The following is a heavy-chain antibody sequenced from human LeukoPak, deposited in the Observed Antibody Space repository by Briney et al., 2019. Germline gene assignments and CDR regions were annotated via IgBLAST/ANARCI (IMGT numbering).Heavy chain of an antibody. V-gene: IGHV3-21*01. J-gene: IGHJ3*01. CDR2: ISSTSTSV. CDR3: ARGFRAFDF. CDR1: GFTFSSHT. Sequence: GGSLRLSCAASGFTFSSHTMNWVRQAPGKGLEWVSSISSTSTSVYHADSVKGRFTISRDNTKNSLYLQMDSLRAEDTAVYYCARGFRAFDFWAQGTMVTVSS.